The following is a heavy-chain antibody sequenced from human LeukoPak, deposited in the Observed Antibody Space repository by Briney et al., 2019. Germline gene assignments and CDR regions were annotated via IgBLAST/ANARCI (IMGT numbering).Heavy chain of an antibody. D-gene: IGHD4-11*01. Sequence: GESLKTSCKGSGYSFTNYWIGWERQMPGKGLEWMGIIYPADSDTRYIPSFEGQVTISADKTINTAYLQWSSLKASDTAMYYCARVPGGMTTVPFDYWGQGTLVTVSS. J-gene: IGHJ4*02. CDR2: IYPADSDT. CDR3: ARVPGGMTTVPFDY. V-gene: IGHV5-51*01. CDR1: GYSFTNYW.